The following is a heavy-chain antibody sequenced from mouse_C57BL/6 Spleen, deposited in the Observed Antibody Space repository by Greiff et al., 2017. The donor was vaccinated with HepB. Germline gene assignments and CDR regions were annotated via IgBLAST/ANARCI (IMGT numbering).Heavy chain of an antibody. CDR1: GYTFTDYY. V-gene: IGHV1-76*01. D-gene: IGHD2-10*02. Sequence: QVHVKQSGAELVRPGASVKLSCKASGYTFTDYYINWVKQRPGQGLEWIARIYPGSGNTYYNEKFKGKATLTAEKSSSTAYMQLSSLTSADYAVYFCARSLVGTDYFDYWGKGTTLTVSS. CDR2: IYPGSGNT. J-gene: IGHJ2*01. CDR3: ARSLVGTDYFDY.